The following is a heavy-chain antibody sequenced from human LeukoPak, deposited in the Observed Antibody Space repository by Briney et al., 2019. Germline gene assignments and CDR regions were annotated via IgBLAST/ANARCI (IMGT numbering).Heavy chain of an antibody. CDR2: IIPIFRTP. V-gene: IGHV1-69*05. CDR1: GGTFSSYG. D-gene: IGHD3-16*01. CDR3: ANSMPRGGDGAFPSDY. Sequence: GSSVKVSCKASGGTFSSYGISWERQAPGQGLEWMGGIIPIFRTPNYAQNFQGRVTITTDESTNTAYMELSSLTSEDTAVYYCANSMPRGGDGAFPSDYWGQGTLVTVSS. J-gene: IGHJ4*02.